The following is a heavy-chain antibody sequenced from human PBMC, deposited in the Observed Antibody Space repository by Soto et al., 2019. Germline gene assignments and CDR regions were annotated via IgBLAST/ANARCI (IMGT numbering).Heavy chain of an antibody. D-gene: IGHD7-27*01. Sequence: SETLSLTCAVSGDSISSSVWWTWVRQPPGKGLEWIGEVFHTGNTNYNPSLKSRVTMSVDKYTNEFSLKVTSVTAAETAIYYCARKAWVRFDYWGQGALVTV. V-gene: IGHV4-4*02. CDR1: GDSISSSVW. CDR3: ARKAWVRFDY. CDR2: VFHTGNT. J-gene: IGHJ4*02.